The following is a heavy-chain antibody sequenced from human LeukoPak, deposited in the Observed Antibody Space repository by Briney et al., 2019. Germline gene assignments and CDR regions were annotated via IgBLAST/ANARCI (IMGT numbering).Heavy chain of an antibody. CDR2: IYYSGST. CDR1: GGSISSSSYY. Sequence: SETLSLTCTVSGGSISSSSYYWGWIRQPPGKGLEWIGGIYYSGSTYYNPSLKSRVTISVDTSKNQFSLKLSSVTAADTAVYYCARLVRDIVVVPAAMLYYYYYMDVWGKGTTVTISS. V-gene: IGHV4-39*01. D-gene: IGHD2-2*01. CDR3: ARLVRDIVVVPAAMLYYYYYMDV. J-gene: IGHJ6*03.